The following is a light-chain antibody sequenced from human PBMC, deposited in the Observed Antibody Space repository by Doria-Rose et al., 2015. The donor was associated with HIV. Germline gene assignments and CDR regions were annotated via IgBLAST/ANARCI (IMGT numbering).Light chain of an antibody. V-gene: IGLV2-23*02. Sequence: QSVLIQPASVSGSPGRSITISCTGTNNNAGSYNYVSWYQHHAGKAPKLMIYDVNKRPSGVSNRFSGSKSGNTASLTMSGLQAEDEADYYCCSYAGSSWVFGGGTKLTVL. J-gene: IGLJ3*02. CDR1: NNNAGSYNY. CDR3: CSYAGSSWV. CDR2: DVN.